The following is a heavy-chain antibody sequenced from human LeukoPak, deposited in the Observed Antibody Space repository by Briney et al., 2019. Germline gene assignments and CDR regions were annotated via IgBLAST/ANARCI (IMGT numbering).Heavy chain of an antibody. V-gene: IGHV3-30*02. Sequence: GSLELSCAAAGFPFSSHGKHWVRQAPGKGLEWVAFIRCDGSNKYYADSVKGRFTISRDNSKNTLYLQMNSLRAEDTAVYYCAKEEGAPGDWGQGTLVTVSS. CDR1: GFPFSSHG. CDR2: IRCDGSNK. J-gene: IGHJ4*02. CDR3: AKEEGAPGD.